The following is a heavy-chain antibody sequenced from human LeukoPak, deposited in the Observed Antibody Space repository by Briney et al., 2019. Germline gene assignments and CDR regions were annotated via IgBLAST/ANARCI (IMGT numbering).Heavy chain of an antibody. CDR2: ISGGGVTT. V-gene: IGHV3-23*01. Sequence: PGGSLRLSCVGSGFTSIAYALTWARQAPGKGLEWVSGISGGGVTTYYADSVKGRFTISRDNSKNTLYLQMNSLRAEDTAVYYCAKSVPNVVVTAPSDYWGQGTLVTVSS. J-gene: IGHJ4*02. CDR1: GFTSIAYA. D-gene: IGHD2-21*02. CDR3: AKSVPNVVVTAPSDY.